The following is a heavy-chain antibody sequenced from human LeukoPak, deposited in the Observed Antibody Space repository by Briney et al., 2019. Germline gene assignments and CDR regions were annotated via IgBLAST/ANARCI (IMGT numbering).Heavy chain of an antibody. Sequence: ASETLSLTCAVSGGSISSSNWWSWVRQPPGKGLEWIGEIYHSGSTNYNPSLKSRVTISLDKSKNQFSLKLSSVTAADTAVYYCAREVATFGGAYYFDYWGQGTLVTVSS. J-gene: IGHJ4*02. CDR1: GGSISSSNW. CDR3: AREVATFGGAYYFDY. V-gene: IGHV4-4*02. CDR2: IYHSGST. D-gene: IGHD3-16*01.